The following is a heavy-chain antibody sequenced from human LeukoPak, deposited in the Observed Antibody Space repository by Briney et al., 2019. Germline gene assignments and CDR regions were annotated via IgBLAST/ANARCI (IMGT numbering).Heavy chain of an antibody. D-gene: IGHD5-18*01. CDR2: INGDGTTT. Sequence: GGSLRLSCAASGFTFSSYWLHWVRRDPGKGLVWVSRINGDGTTTTYADSVKGRFTISRDNAKNTLYLQLNSLRAEDTAVYYCARDYRYASDYWGQGTLLTVSS. CDR1: GFTFSSYW. CDR3: ARDYRYASDY. V-gene: IGHV3-74*03. J-gene: IGHJ4*02.